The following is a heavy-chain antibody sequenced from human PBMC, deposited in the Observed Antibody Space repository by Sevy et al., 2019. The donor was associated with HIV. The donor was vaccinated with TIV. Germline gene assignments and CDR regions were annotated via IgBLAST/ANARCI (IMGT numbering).Heavy chain of an antibody. J-gene: IGHJ4*02. CDR3: AGPILTYNNGWSYYDY. CDR1: GASISSSGYY. Sequence: SETLSLTCTVSGASISSSGYYWGWIRQPPGKGLEWIASINYSGYMFYNPSLKSRVTISADTSKNQFSLDLNSVTAADTAIYYCAGPILTYNNGWSYYDYWGQRTVVTVSS. V-gene: IGHV4-39*01. D-gene: IGHD6-19*01. CDR2: INYSGYM.